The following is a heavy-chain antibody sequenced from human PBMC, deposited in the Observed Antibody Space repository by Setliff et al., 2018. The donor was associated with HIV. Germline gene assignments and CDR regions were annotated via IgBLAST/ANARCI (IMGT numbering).Heavy chain of an antibody. D-gene: IGHD3-22*01. J-gene: IGHJ3*02. CDR3: ARVLGVRRDYYDSSAPLRAAFDI. Sequence: NPSETLSLTCTVSGGSITSGGDSWSWIRQHPGKGLKWIGYISYSGITYYDPSLKSRLTMSVDTSNNQFSLKLSSATAADTAVYYCARVLGVRRDYYDSSAPLRAAFDIWGQGTMVTVS. V-gene: IGHV4-31*03. CDR2: ISYSGIT. CDR1: GGSITSGGDS.